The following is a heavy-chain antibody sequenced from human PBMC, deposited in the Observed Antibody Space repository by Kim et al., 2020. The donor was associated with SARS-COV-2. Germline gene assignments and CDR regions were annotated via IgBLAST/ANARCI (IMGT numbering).Heavy chain of an antibody. D-gene: IGHD3-16*01. CDR1: GYTFTSYD. CDR2: MNPNSGNT. J-gene: IGHJ6*03. CDR3: ARMISFLGRYKGNYYYYYMDV. V-gene: IGHV1-8*01. Sequence: ASVKVSCKASGYTFTSYDINWVRQATGQGLEWMGWMNPNSGNTGYAQKFQGRVTMTRNTSISTAYMELSSLRSEDTAVYYCARMISFLGRYKGNYYYYYMDVWGKGTTVTVSS.